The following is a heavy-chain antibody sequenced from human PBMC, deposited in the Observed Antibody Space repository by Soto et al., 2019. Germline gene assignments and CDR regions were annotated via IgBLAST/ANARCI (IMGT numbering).Heavy chain of an antibody. J-gene: IGHJ6*02. CDR1: GYTFTSFY. Sequence: ASLKVSCKASGYTFTSFYMHCVRQAPGQGLEWMGIINPSGGSTSYAQKFQGRVTMTRDTSTSTVYMELSSLRSEDTAVYYCARRNSGYDYYYYGMDVWGQGTTVTVSS. CDR2: INPSGGST. V-gene: IGHV1-46*01. CDR3: ARRNSGYDYYYYGMDV. D-gene: IGHD5-12*01.